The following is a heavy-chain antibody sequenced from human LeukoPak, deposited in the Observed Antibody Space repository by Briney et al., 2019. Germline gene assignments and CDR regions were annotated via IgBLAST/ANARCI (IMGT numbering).Heavy chain of an antibody. CDR2: INHSGST. D-gene: IGHD2-2*01. V-gene: IGHV4-34*01. J-gene: IGHJ4*02. Sequence: SETLSLTCAVYGGSFSGYYWSWIRQPPGKGLEWIGEINHSGSTNYNPSLKSRVTISVDTSKNQFSLELSSVTAADTAVYYRARGVADCSSTSCYSYFDYWGQGTLVTVSS. CDR1: GGSFSGYY. CDR3: ARGVADCSSTSCYSYFDY.